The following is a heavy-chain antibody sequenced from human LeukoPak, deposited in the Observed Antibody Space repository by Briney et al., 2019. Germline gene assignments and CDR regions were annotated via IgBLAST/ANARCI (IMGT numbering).Heavy chain of an antibody. Sequence: PVKVSCKASGGTFVSYAISWVRQAPGQGLEWMGGIIPIFGTANYAQKFQGRVTITADESTSTAYMELSSLRSEDTAVYYCAREVGDSSGYYLSYWGQGTLVTVSS. V-gene: IGHV1-69*01. CDR2: IIPIFGTA. CDR1: GGTFVSYA. J-gene: IGHJ4*02. D-gene: IGHD3-22*01. CDR3: AREVGDSSGYYLSY.